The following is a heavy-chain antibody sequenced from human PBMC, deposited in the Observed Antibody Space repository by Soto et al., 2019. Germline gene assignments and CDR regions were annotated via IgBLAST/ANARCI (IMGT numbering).Heavy chain of an antibody. Sequence: EVQLLESGGGLVQPGGSLRLSCAASGFTFSSYAMSWVRQAPGKGLEWVSVVSRSGDNTYYADSVKGRFTISRDNFKSTRHLQMNSLRAEDTAVYYCAKHGDGVNNGMDVWGQGTTVTVSS. V-gene: IGHV3-23*01. J-gene: IGHJ6*02. CDR1: GFTFSSYA. D-gene: IGHD3-3*01. CDR2: VSRSGDNT. CDR3: AKHGDGVNNGMDV.